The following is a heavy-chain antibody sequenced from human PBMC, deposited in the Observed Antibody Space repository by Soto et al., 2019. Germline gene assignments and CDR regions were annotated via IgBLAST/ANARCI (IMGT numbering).Heavy chain of an antibody. J-gene: IGHJ4*02. Sequence: QVQLVESGGGVVQPGRSLRLSCAASGFSFSSYGMHWVRQAPGKGLEWVAVILDDGSDKDYTDAVKGRFTISRDNSKNTLYLEMNSLRAEDTAVYYCAREDYYGDNGLDYWGQGTLVTVSS. CDR3: AREDYYGDNGLDY. CDR2: ILDDGSDK. D-gene: IGHD4-17*01. CDR1: GFSFSSYG. V-gene: IGHV3-33*01.